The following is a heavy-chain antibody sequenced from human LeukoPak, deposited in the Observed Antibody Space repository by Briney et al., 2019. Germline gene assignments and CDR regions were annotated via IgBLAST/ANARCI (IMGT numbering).Heavy chain of an antibody. Sequence: ASVKVSCTASGGTFSSYAISWVRQAPGQGLEWMGGIIPIFGTANYAQKFQGRVTITADESTSTAYMELSSLRSEDTAVYYCARDQGPYYYDSSGSGFDPWGQGTLVTVSS. CDR1: GGTFSSYA. D-gene: IGHD3-22*01. CDR3: ARDQGPYYYDSSGSGFDP. CDR2: IIPIFGTA. V-gene: IGHV1-69*13. J-gene: IGHJ5*02.